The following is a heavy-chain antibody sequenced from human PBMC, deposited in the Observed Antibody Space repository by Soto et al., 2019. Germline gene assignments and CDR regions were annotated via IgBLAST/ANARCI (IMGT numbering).Heavy chain of an antibody. D-gene: IGHD3-16*02. CDR1: GGSISSSSYY. Sequence: PSETLSLTCTVSGGSISSSSYYWGWIRQPPGKGLEWIGSIYYSGSTYYNPSLKSRVTISVDTSKNQFSLKLSSVTAADTAVYYCATQLPYYDYIWGSYRFGETFPSWGQGTLVTVSS. CDR3: ATQLPYYDYIWGSYRFGETFPS. CDR2: IYYSGST. J-gene: IGHJ4*02. V-gene: IGHV4-39*01.